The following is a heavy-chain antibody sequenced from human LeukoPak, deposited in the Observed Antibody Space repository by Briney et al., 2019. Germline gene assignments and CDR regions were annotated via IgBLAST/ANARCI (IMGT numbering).Heavy chain of an antibody. CDR3: ATGLLEQLVSYFDY. CDR2: FDPEDGET. Sequence: ATVKVSCKVSGYTLTELSMHWVRQAPGKGLEWMGGFDPEDGETIYAEKFQGRVTMTEDTSTDTAYMELSSLRSEDTAVYYCATGLLEQLVSYFDYWGQGTLVTVSS. CDR1: GYTLTELS. V-gene: IGHV1-24*01. J-gene: IGHJ4*02. D-gene: IGHD6-6*01.